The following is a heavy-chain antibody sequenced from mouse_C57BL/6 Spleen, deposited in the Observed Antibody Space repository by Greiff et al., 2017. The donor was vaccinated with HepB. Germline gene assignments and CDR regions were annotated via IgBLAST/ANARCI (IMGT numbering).Heavy chain of an antibody. J-gene: IGHJ4*01. Sequence: QDQLQQPGAELVKPGASVKLSCKASGYTFTSYWMHWVKQRPGQGLEWIGMIHPNSGSTNYNEKFKSKATLTVDKSSSTAYMQLSSLTSEDSAVYYCARSGINYAMDYWGQGTSVTVSS. CDR3: ARSGINYAMDY. D-gene: IGHD1-3*01. CDR1: GYTFTSYW. CDR2: IHPNSGST. V-gene: IGHV1-64*01.